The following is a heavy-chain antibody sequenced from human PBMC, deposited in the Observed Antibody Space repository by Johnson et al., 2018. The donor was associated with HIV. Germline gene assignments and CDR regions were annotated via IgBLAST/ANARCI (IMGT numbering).Heavy chain of an antibody. D-gene: IGHD3-16*02. CDR1: GFTFDDYG. J-gene: IGHJ3*02. CDR2: VNWNGGST. Sequence: EVQLVESGGGVVRPGGSLRLSCAASGFTFDDYGMSWVRQAPGKGLEWVSGVNWNGGSTGYADSVKGRFTISRDNAKNSLYLQMNSLRAEDTALYYCARDLSGWTVGGVIESEAFDIWGQGTMVTVSS. CDR3: ARDLSGWTVGGVIESEAFDI. V-gene: IGHV3-20*04.